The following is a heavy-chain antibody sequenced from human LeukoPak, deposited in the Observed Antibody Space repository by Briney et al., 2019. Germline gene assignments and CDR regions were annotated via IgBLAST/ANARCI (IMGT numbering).Heavy chain of an antibody. V-gene: IGHV1-69*13. J-gene: IGHJ4*02. Sequence: GASVKVSCKASGGIFDTHAISWVRQAPGQGLEWMGGIIPIFGTANYAHKFQGRVTITADESTSTAYMELSSLRYEDAAVYNCERGAEMSTVPFYYWGQGTLVTVSS. CDR3: ERGAEMSTVPFYY. CDR1: GGIFDTHA. CDR2: IIPIFGTA. D-gene: IGHD5-24*01.